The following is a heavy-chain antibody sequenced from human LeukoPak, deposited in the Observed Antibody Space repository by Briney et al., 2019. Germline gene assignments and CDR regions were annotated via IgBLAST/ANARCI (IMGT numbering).Heavy chain of an antibody. V-gene: IGHV3-74*01. J-gene: IGHJ4*02. D-gene: IGHD2-15*01. CDR3: TRDLGYCSGGTCFPSGPADY. CDR1: GFSFSYSL. Sequence: VQPGGPLLFSCASSGFSFSYSLMRGVRAAPGKGLMGVSLINGDGSNTTYAAAVKGRFAISRDNAKNTLFLQMNSLRAEDTGVYYCTRDLGYCSGGTCFPSGPADYWGQGTLVTVSS. CDR2: INGDGSNT.